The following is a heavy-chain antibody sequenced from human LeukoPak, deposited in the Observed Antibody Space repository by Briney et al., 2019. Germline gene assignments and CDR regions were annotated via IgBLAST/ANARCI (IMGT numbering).Heavy chain of an antibody. CDR2: ISSSGSTI. D-gene: IGHD6-19*01. Sequence: GGSLRLSCAASGFTFSSYEMNWVRQAPGKGLEWVSYISSSGSTIYYADSVKGRFTISRDNAKNSLYLQMYSLRAEDTAVYYCARDRARGQQWLVREIPHYFDYWGQGTLVTVSS. CDR3: ARDRARGQQWLVREIPHYFDY. J-gene: IGHJ4*02. V-gene: IGHV3-48*03. CDR1: GFTFSSYE.